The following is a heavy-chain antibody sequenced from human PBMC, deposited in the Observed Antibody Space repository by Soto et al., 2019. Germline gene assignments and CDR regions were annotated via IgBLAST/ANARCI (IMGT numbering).Heavy chain of an antibody. CDR2: ISGSGGST. CDR3: AKDQDIVVVPAAPPDY. Sequence: GGSLRLSCAASGFTFSSYAMSWVRQAPGKGLEWVSAISGSGGSTYYADSVKGRFTISRDNSKNTLYLQMNSLRAEDTAVYYCAKDQDIVVVPAAPPDYWGQGTLVTAPQ. CDR1: GFTFSSYA. V-gene: IGHV3-23*01. D-gene: IGHD2-2*01. J-gene: IGHJ4*02.